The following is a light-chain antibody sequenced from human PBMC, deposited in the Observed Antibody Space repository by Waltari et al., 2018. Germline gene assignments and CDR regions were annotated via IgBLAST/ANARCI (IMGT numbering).Light chain of an antibody. J-gene: IGKJ1*01. Sequence: EIVLTQSPATLSLSPGERATLSCRASQSVSSYLAWYQQKPGQAPSLLIYDASNRATGIPARFSGSGSGTDFTLTISSLEPEDFAVYYCQQRSNWPPVTFGQGTKVEIK. CDR3: QQRSNWPPVT. CDR1: QSVSSY. V-gene: IGKV3-11*01. CDR2: DAS.